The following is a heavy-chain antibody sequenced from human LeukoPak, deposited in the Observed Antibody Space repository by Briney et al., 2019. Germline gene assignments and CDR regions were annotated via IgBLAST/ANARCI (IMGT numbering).Heavy chain of an antibody. CDR3: ARHSSGWNIDY. D-gene: IGHD6-19*01. CDR1: GDSISLYY. V-gene: IGHV4-59*01. J-gene: IGHJ4*02. CDR2: IYYTGST. Sequence: PSGTLSLTCTVSGDSISLYYWSWIRQPPGKGLEWIGYIYYTGSTKSNPSLKSRVTISVDTSKKQFSLNLSSVTAADTAVYYCARHSSGWNIDYWGQGTLVIVSS.